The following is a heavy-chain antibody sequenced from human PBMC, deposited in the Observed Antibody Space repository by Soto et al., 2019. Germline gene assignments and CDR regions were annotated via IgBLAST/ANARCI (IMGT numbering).Heavy chain of an antibody. D-gene: IGHD3-3*01. J-gene: IGHJ4*02. Sequence: QVQLVESGGGVFQPGRSLRLSCAASGFTFSSYAMHWVRQAPGKGLEWVAVILYDGSNTYYADSVKGRFTISRDNSKNTMYLQMTSRRAEDTAVYYCARDGGSGDYDFWSGLNFDCWGEGNLGTVSS. CDR3: ARDGGSGDYDFWSGLNFDC. CDR2: ILYDGSNT. CDR1: GFTFSSYA. V-gene: IGHV3-30-3*01.